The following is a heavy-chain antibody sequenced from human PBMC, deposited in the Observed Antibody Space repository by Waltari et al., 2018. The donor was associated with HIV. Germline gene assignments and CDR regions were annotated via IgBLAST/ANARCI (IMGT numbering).Heavy chain of an antibody. CDR2: ISSDSKII. CDR1: GFPFLRSH. V-gene: IGHV3-48*04. D-gene: IGHD5-12*01. Sequence: QLEESGGDLVQPGGSLRLSCAASGFPFLRSHLIWARHFPGKGLEWIAFISSDSKIIYYADSVKGRFTISRDNAKSSLYLQVNNLRAEDSATYYCSRGGSKYFYVGGGDLWGQGTPVTVSS. J-gene: IGHJ5*02. CDR3: SRGGSKYFYVGGGDL.